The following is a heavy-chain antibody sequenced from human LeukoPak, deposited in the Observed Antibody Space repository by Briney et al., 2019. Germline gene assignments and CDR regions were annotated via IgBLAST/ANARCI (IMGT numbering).Heavy chain of an antibody. CDR2: IRSKAAGGTT. J-gene: IGHJ3*02. Sequence: GSLRLSCAASGFPFINAWMSWVRQAPGKGLEWIGRIRSKAAGGTTDYAAPVKGGFTISRDDSKNTLYLQMNSLKTEDTAVYYCATDRAACSGTSCYHAFHIWGQGTMVTVSS. D-gene: IGHD2-2*01. V-gene: IGHV3-15*01. CDR1: GFPFINAW. CDR3: ATDRAACSGTSCYHAFHI.